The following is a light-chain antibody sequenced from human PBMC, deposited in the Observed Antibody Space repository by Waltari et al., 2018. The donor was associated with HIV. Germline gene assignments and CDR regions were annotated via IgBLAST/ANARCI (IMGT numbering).Light chain of an antibody. V-gene: IGKV4-1*01. CDR1: QSVSSY. J-gene: IGKJ2*01. Sequence: EIVLTQSPATLSLSPGERATLSCRASQSVSSYLAWYQQKPGQPPKLLIYWASTRESGVPDRFSGSGSATDFTLTISSLQAEDVAVYYCQQYSITPVTFGQGTKLEIK. CDR2: WAS. CDR3: QQYSITPVT.